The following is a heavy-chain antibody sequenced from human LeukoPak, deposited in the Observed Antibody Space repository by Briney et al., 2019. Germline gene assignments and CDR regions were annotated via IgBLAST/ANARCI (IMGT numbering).Heavy chain of an antibody. J-gene: IGHJ6*02. CDR1: GGSFSGYY. CDR2: INHSGST. V-gene: IGHV4-34*01. Sequence: SETLSLTCAFYGGSFSGYYRSWIRPPPGKGLAWIGEINHSGSTNYNPSLKSRVTISVDTSKNQFSLKLSSVTAADTAVYYWARRRVVVAATRDYGMDVWGQGTTVTVSS. D-gene: IGHD2-15*01. CDR3: ARRRVVVAATRDYGMDV.